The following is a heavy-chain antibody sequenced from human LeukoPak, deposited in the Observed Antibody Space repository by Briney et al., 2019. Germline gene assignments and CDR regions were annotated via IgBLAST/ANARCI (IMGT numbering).Heavy chain of an antibody. CDR2: IYYSGST. J-gene: IGHJ3*01. V-gene: IGHV4-39*01. CDR3: ARQRSRALDL. CDR1: GGSISSSTYS. Sequence: SETLSLTCTVPGGSISSSTYSWGCIRQPPGKGLEWIGTIYYSGSTYYNPSLKSRVIISVDTSKNQFSLQLNPVTPEDTAVYYCARQRSRALDLWGQGTMVTVSS.